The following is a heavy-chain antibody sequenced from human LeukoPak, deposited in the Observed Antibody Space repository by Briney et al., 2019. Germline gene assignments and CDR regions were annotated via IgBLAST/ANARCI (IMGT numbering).Heavy chain of an antibody. Sequence: GGSLRLSCAASGFTFDDYAMHWVRQAPGKGLEWVSGISWNSGSIGYADSVKGRFTISRDNSKNTLYLQMNSLRVEDTAVYFCAKADPTSVGATMDNWGQGTLVTVSS. CDR1: GFTFDDYA. CDR3: AKADPTSVGATMDN. CDR2: ISWNSGSI. D-gene: IGHD1-26*01. V-gene: IGHV3-9*01. J-gene: IGHJ4*02.